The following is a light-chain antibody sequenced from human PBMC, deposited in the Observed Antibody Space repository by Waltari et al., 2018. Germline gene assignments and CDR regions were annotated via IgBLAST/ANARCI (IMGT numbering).Light chain of an antibody. CDR1: QSLLYDANNRDY. Sequence: DIIMTQSPDSLAVSLGGRATLNCKSNQSLLYDANNRDYLAWFHQKPGQPPTFLIYWASTRESGVPDRFSGSGSGTDFTLTITSLQAEDVGVYYCQQYYTHPITFGQGTRLEI. CDR3: QQYYTHPIT. CDR2: WAS. V-gene: IGKV4-1*01. J-gene: IGKJ5*01.